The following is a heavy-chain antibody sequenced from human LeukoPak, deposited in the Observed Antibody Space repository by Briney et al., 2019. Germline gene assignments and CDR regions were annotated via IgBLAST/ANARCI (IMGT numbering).Heavy chain of an antibody. D-gene: IGHD1-26*01. J-gene: IGHJ5*02. V-gene: IGHV3-48*01. CDR3: ARDWGTGGATSP. CDR2: ISSSNSTI. CDR1: GFTFSSYS. Sequence: PGGSLRLSCAASGFTFSSYSMNWVRQAPGKGLEWVSYISSSNSTIYYADSVKGRFTISRDNAKNSLYLQMNSLRAEDTAVYYCARDWGTGGATSPWGQGTLVTVSS.